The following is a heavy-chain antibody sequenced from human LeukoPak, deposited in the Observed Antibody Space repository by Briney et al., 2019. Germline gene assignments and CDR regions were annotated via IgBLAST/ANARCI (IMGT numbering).Heavy chain of an antibody. J-gene: IGHJ4*02. V-gene: IGHV4-61*02. CDR1: GGSISSGSYY. Sequence: SETLSLTCTVSGGSISSGSYYWSWIRQPAGKGLEWIGRIYTSGSTNYNPSLKSRVTISVDTPKNQFSLKLSSVTAADTAVYYCARDYPPWGYLHWGQGTLVTVSS. CDR2: IYTSGST. CDR3: ARDYPPWGYLH. D-gene: IGHD3-16*01.